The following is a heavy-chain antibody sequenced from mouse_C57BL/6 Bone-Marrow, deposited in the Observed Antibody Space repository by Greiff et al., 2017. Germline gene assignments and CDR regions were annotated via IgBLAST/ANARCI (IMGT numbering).Heavy chain of an antibody. Sequence: QVQLKESGPELVKPGASVKISCTASGYTFTDYYINWVKQRPGQGLEWIGWIFPGSGSTYYNEKFKGKDTLTVDQSSSTAYMLLSSLTSEDSAVDFCARNYGSSPWCYFDDWGTGTTVTVSS. J-gene: IGHJ1*03. D-gene: IGHD1-1*01. CDR2: IFPGSGST. CDR3: ARNYGSSPWCYFDD. V-gene: IGHV1-75*01. CDR1: GYTFTDYY.